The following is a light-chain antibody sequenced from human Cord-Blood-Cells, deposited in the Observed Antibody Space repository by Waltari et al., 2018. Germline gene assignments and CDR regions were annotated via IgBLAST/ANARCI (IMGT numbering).Light chain of an antibody. J-gene: IGKJ2*03. V-gene: IGKV1-39*01. Sequence: DILMTQSPPSLSASVGDRVTITCRASQSISSYLNWYQQKPGKAPRLLIYAASSTQSGIPARFSGSGSGTDFTLTISSLQPEDFATYYCQQSYSRPPSFGQGTKLEIK. CDR2: AAS. CDR1: QSISSY. CDR3: QQSYSRPPS.